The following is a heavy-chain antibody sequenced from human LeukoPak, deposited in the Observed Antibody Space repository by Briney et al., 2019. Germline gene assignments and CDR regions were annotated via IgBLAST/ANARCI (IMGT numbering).Heavy chain of an antibody. J-gene: IGHJ4*02. CDR3: AKRSGINYGYFDS. V-gene: IGHV3-23*01. CDR2: ITGSGDYT. Sequence: GGSLRLSCAASGFTFDDYAMSWVRQAPGKGLEWVSAITGSGDYTDYADSVKGRFTISRDNSKNTAYLQMNSLRAEDTAVYYCAKRSGINYGYFDSWGQGTLVTVSS. CDR1: GFTFDDYA. D-gene: IGHD1-26*01.